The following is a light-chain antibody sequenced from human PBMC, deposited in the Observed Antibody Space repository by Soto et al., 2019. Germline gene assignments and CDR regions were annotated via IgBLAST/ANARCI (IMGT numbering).Light chain of an antibody. CDR3: QQYYTTPLT. CDR2: WAS. V-gene: IGKV4-1*01. CDR1: QSLLYSSNNKSS. Sequence: DIVMTQSPDSLAVSLGERATLNCRSSQSLLYSSNNKSSLAWYQQKPGHPPRLIIYWASTRESGVPDRFSGSGSGTDFTLTISSLQAGDVAVYYCQQYYTTPLTFGGGTKVDIK. J-gene: IGKJ4*01.